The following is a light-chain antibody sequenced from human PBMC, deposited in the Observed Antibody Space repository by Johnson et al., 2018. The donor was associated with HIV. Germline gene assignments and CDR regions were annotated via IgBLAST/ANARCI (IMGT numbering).Light chain of an antibody. CDR2: ENN. CDR3: GAWDSSLGAHYV. V-gene: IGLV1-51*02. Sequence: QLVLTQPPSVSAAPGQKVTISCSGSSSNIGNNYVSWYRQLPGTAPKLLIYENNKRPSGIPDRFSGSKSGTSATLAITGLHTGDEADYYCGAWDSSLGAHYVFGTGTRVTVL. CDR1: SSNIGNNY. J-gene: IGLJ1*01.